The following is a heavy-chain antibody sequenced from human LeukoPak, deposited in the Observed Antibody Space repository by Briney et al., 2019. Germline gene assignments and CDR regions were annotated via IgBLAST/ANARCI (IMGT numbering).Heavy chain of an antibody. Sequence: GTSLRLSCAVSGFTFSRYAMHWVRQAPGKGLEWVAVISYDGSKKADSVKGRFTISRDNSKNTLYLQMTSLRAEDTAVYYCARDSSDYWGQETLVTVSS. CDR2: ISYDGSKK. CDR3: ARDSSDY. CDR1: GFTFSRYA. V-gene: IGHV3-30-3*01. J-gene: IGHJ4*02.